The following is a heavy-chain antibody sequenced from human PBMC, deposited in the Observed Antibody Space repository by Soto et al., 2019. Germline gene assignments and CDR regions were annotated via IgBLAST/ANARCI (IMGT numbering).Heavy chain of an antibody. J-gene: IGHJ6*02. CDR1: GFTFSSYE. V-gene: IGHV3-48*03. CDR3: ARDLQALVTSYYYYGMDV. Sequence: EVQLVESGGGLVQPGGSLRLSCAASGFTFSSYEMNWVRQAPGKGLEWVSYISSSGSTIYYADSVKGRFTISRDNAKNSLYLQMNSLRAEDTAVYYCARDLQALVTSYYYYGMDVWGQGTTVTVSS. CDR2: ISSSGSTI. D-gene: IGHD5-18*01.